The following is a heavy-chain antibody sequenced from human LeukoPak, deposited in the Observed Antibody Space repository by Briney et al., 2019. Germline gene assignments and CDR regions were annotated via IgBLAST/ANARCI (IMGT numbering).Heavy chain of an antibody. CDR2: IYTSGST. Sequence: SETLSLTCTVSGNSISSGDNYWSWIRQPAGKGLEWIGRIYTSGSTNYNPSLKGRVTISGDTSKNQFSLKLSSVTAADTAVYYCARDKRTTVTTDRAFDIWGQGTMVTVSS. CDR3: ARDKRTTVTTDRAFDI. J-gene: IGHJ3*02. V-gene: IGHV4-61*02. CDR1: GNSISSGDNY. D-gene: IGHD4-17*01.